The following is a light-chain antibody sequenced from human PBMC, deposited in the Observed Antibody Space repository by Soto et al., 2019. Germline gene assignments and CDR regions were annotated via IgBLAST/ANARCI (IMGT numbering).Light chain of an antibody. V-gene: IGLV2-8*01. Sequence: QSVLTQPPSASGSPGQSVTISCTGTSSDVGGYNYVSWYQQHPGKAPKLMIFEVTKRPSGVPDRFSGSKSGNTASLTVSGLPADDEADYYCTSYAGSNAPYVFGTGTKLTVL. CDR1: SSDVGGYNY. CDR3: TSYAGSNAPYV. J-gene: IGLJ1*01. CDR2: EVT.